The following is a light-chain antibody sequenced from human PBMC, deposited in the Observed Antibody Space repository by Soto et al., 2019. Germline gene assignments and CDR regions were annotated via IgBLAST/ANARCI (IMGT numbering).Light chain of an antibody. V-gene: IGKV3-15*01. CDR2: GAS. CDR1: QSVSSN. J-gene: IGKJ1*01. CDR3: QQYNNWSPWT. Sequence: EIVMTQAPSTLSVFPGRGATLSFRASQSVSSNLASYQQQPGQAPRLLVYGASTRATAILARFSGSGSWTAFTLPISSLLSAEFSVLYCQQYNNWSPWTFGQGTKVDIK.